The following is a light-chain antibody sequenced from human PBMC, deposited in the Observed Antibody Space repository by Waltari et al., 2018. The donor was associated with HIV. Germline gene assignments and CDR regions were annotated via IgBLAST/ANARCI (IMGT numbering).Light chain of an antibody. Sequence: DIQMTQSPSSVSASVGDRVTITCRASQSISNFLNWYQQKPGKAPNLLIYAASSLQSGVPSRFSGSGSGTHFTLTISSLQPEDFATYYCQQSYSMSWTFGHGTRVE. J-gene: IGKJ1*01. CDR3: QQSYSMSWT. CDR1: QSISNF. V-gene: IGKV1-39*01. CDR2: AAS.